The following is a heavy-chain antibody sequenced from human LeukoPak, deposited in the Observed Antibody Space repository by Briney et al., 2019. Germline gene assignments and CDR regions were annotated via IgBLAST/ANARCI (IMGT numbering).Heavy chain of an antibody. CDR1: GYTFTSYG. D-gene: IGHD3-16*01. Sequence: ASVKVSCKASGYTFTSYGISWVRQAPGQGLEWMGWISAYNGNTNYAQKLQGRVTMTTDISTSTAYMELRSLRSDDTAVYYCAREQWGGSWFDPWGQGTLVTVSS. CDR2: ISAYNGNT. CDR3: AREQWGGSWFDP. J-gene: IGHJ5*02. V-gene: IGHV1-18*01.